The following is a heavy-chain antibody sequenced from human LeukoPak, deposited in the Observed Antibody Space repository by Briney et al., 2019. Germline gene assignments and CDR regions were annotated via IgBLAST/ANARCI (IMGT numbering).Heavy chain of an antibody. CDR3: AQFAKGG. CDR2: IKHKAHSYTT. V-gene: IGHV3-72*01. CDR1: GFTFSDHY. D-gene: IGHD2-21*01. Sequence: GGSLRLSCAASGFTFSDHYMDWVGQAPGKGLEWVGRIKHKAHSYTTEYAASAKGRFTISRDDSKSSLYLQMNSLKIEDTAVYYCAQFAKGGWGQGTLVTVSS. J-gene: IGHJ4*02.